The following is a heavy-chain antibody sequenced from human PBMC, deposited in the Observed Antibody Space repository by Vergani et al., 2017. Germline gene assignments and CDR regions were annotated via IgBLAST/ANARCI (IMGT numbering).Heavy chain of an antibody. Sequence: EVQLVQSGAEVKKPGESLKISCKGSGYNFTNFWIGWVRQMPGKGLDWMGIVYPGDSDTRYSPSFQGQVTISADKSISTAYLQWSSLKASDTAMYYCARETSTDGSGSYLPYYFDYWGQGTLVTVSS. J-gene: IGHJ4*02. CDR2: VYPGDSDT. CDR1: GYNFTNFW. V-gene: IGHV5-51*01. D-gene: IGHD3-10*01. CDR3: ARETSTDGSGSYLPYYFDY.